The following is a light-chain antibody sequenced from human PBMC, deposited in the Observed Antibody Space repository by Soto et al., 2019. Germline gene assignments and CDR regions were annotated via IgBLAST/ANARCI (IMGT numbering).Light chain of an antibody. V-gene: IGKV3-20*01. CDR3: QQYGRGA. J-gene: IGKJ1*01. Sequence: EIVLTQSPGTLSLSPGERATLSCRASKSVSSSYLAWYQQKPGQAPRLLIYGASSRATGIPDRFSGSGSGTDFTLTISRLEPEDFAVYYCQQYGRGAFGQGTKVEIK. CDR1: KSVSSSY. CDR2: GAS.